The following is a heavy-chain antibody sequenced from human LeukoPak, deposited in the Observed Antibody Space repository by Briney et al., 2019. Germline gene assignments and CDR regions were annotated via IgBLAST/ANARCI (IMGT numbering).Heavy chain of an antibody. CDR2: IYHSGST. D-gene: IGHD6-13*01. J-gene: IGHJ4*02. CDR1: GGSISSSNYY. Sequence: SETLSLTCTVSGGSISSSNYYWGWIRQPPGKGLEWIGSIYHSGSTYYDPSLKSRVIISVDTSKNQFSLKLSSVTAADTAVYYCARDRAAAAGSVDYWGQGALLTVSS. V-gene: IGHV4-39*07. CDR3: ARDRAAAAGSVDY.